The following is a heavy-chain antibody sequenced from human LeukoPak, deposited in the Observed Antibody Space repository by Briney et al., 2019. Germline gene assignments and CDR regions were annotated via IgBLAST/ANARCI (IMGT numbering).Heavy chain of an antibody. CDR1: GYTFTVYY. CDR3: ARGMYSSSWYSPPYKYGMDV. D-gene: IGHD6-13*01. V-gene: IGHV1-2*02. J-gene: IGHJ6*02. CDR2: INPDSGGT. Sequence: AASVKVSFKASGYTFTVYYMHWVRQAPGQGLEWMGWINPDSGGTNYAQKFQGRVTMTRDTSISTAYMELSRLRSDDTAVYYCARGMYSSSWYSPPYKYGMDVWGQGTTVTVSS.